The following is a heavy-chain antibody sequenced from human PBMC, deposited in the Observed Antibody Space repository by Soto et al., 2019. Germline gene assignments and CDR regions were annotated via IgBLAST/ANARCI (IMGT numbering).Heavy chain of an antibody. CDR2: ISAYNGNT. J-gene: IGHJ4*02. Sequence: QVKLVQSGTEVKKPGASMKVSCKASGYSFATSGISWVRQAPGQGLEWMGWISAYNGNTNYDQKLQDRIIMTTDTSTSTAYLELRSLRCDDTAVYYCARAGQYYDSSGYADWGQGTLVTVSS. D-gene: IGHD3-22*01. CDR1: GYSFATSG. CDR3: ARAGQYYDSSGYAD. V-gene: IGHV1-18*01.